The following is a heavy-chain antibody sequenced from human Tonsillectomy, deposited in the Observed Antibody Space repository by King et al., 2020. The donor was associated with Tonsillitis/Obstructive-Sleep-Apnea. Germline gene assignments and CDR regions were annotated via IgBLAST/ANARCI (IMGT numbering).Heavy chain of an antibody. CDR3: ARVGYDFWCCYYGGWFDP. V-gene: IGHV4-59*01. J-gene: IGHJ5*02. D-gene: IGHD3-3*01. CDR1: GGSISSYY. Sequence: VQLQESGPGLVKPSETLSLTCTVSGGSISSYYWSWIRQPPGKGLEWIGYIYYSGSTNYNPSLKSRVTISVDTSKNQFSLKLSSVTAADTAVYDCARVGYDFWCCYYGGWFDPWGQGTLVTVSS. CDR2: IYYSGST.